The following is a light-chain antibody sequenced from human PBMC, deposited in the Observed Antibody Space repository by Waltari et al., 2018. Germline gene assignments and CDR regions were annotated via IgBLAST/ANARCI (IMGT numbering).Light chain of an antibody. CDR1: SGVNLANHR. CDR3: MIWRSGASE. Sequence: QAVLTQPSSLSPSPGASASPTYTLRSGVNLANHRLYWYQQNPGSPPQYLLGYKSDADQQQGSGVPSRFSGSKDASANAGILLISGLQSEDEADYYCMIWRSGASEFGGGTKLTVL. J-gene: IGLJ2*01. CDR2: YKSDADQ. V-gene: IGLV5-45*03.